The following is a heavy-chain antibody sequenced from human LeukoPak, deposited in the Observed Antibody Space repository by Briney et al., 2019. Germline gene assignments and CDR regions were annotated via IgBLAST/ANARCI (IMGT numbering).Heavy chain of an antibody. CDR3: ARSRLIGAAPSTDRGWFDP. V-gene: IGHV1-2*02. Sequence: ASVKVSCKASGYTFTGYYMHWVRQAPGQGLEWMGWINPNSGGTNYAQKFQGRVTMTRDTSISTAYMEVSRLRSDDTAMYYCARSRLIGAAPSTDRGWFDPWGQGTLVTVSS. J-gene: IGHJ5*02. CDR1: GYTFTGYY. CDR2: INPNSGGT. D-gene: IGHD1-26*01.